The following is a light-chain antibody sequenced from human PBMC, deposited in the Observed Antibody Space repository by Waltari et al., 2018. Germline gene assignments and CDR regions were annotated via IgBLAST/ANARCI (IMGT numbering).Light chain of an antibody. V-gene: IGLV3-25*03. CDR2: RDT. Sequence: SYELTQPPSVSVSPGQTARITCSGEALPRQFTSWYQQRPGQAPIMVMYRDTERPSVIPERFSGSSSGTIVTLTITGVQAEDEADYYCQSTDSSGSFVVFGGGTRLTVL. J-gene: IGLJ2*01. CDR3: QSTDSSGSFVV. CDR1: ALPRQF.